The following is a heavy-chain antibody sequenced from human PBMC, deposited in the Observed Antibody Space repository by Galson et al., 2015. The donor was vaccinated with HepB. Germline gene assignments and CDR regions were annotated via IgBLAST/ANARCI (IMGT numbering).Heavy chain of an antibody. Sequence: SLRLSCATSGFTVGDYSLSWVRQAPGKGLEWVGFIRTKAYGGTAQYAASVKGRFTISRDASKTIAHLHMNGLKTEDTAVYYCCRGGYSDYYWYFDLWGRGTLVTVSS. D-gene: IGHD4-11*01. CDR1: GFTVGDYS. CDR2: IRTKAYGGTA. CDR3: CRGGYSDYYWYFDL. V-gene: IGHV3-49*04. J-gene: IGHJ2*01.